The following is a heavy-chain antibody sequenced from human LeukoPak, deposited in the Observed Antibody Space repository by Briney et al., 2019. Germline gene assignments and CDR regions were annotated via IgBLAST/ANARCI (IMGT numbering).Heavy chain of an antibody. CDR3: ARRRASGSYFN. V-gene: IGHV4-39*01. D-gene: IGHD1-26*01. Sequence: SETLSLTCIVSGGSISSSSYYWGWIRQPPGKGLEWIGSIYYSGSTYYNPSLKSRVTISVDTSKNQFSLKLSSVTAADTAVYYCARRRASGSYFNWGQGTLVTVSS. CDR1: GGSISSSSYY. J-gene: IGHJ4*02. CDR2: IYYSGST.